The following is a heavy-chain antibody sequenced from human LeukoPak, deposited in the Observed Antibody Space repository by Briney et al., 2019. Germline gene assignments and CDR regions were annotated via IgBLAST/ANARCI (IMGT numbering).Heavy chain of an antibody. D-gene: IGHD4-23*01. CDR3: ARGPYYGGPGDYYYGMDV. J-gene: IGHJ6*02. CDR2: IWYDGSNK. V-gene: IGHV3-33*01. Sequence: GGSLRLSCAASGFTFSSYGMHWVRQPPGKGLEWVAVIWYDGSNKHCADSVKGRFTISRDNSKNTLYLQMNSLRADDTAVYYCARGPYYGGPGDYYYGMDVWGQGTTVTVSS. CDR1: GFTFSSYG.